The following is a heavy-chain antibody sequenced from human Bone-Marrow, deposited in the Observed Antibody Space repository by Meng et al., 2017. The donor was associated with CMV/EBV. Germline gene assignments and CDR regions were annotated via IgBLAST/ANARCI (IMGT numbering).Heavy chain of an antibody. CDR2: ISSSGSTI. CDR3: ARDTEYCSSTSCYYGDY. V-gene: IGHV3-48*03. J-gene: IGHJ4*02. CDR1: GITSSSYE. D-gene: IGHD2-2*01. Sequence: GESLKISCAASGITSSSYEMNWVRQAPGKGLEWVSYISSSGSTIYYADSVKGRFTISRDNSKNTLYLQMSSLRAEDTAVYYCARDTEYCSSTSCYYGDYWGQGTLVTVAS.